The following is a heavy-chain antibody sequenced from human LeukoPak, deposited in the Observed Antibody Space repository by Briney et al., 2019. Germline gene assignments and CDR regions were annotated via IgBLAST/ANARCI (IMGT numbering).Heavy chain of an antibody. J-gene: IGHJ6*02. Sequence: GGSLRLSCAASGFTFSSYSMNWVRQAPGKGLEWVSSISSSGSYIYYADSVKGRFTISRDNAKNSLYLQMNSLRDEDTAVYYCAREGAVAGWDYYGMDVWGQGTTVTVSS. CDR1: GFTFSSYS. V-gene: IGHV3-21*01. CDR3: AREGAVAGWDYYGMDV. D-gene: IGHD6-19*01. CDR2: ISSSGSYI.